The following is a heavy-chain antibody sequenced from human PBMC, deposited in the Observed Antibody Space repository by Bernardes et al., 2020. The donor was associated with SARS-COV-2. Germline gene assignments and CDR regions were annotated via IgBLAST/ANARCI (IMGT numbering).Heavy chain of an antibody. V-gene: IGHV1-2*04. CDR3: ARELGVGDGYNSGYYYGMDV. Sequence: ASVKVSCKASGYTFTGYYMHWVRQAPGQGLEWMGWINPNSGGTNYAQKFQGWVTMTRDTSISTAYMELSRLRSDDTAVYYCARELGVGDGYNSGYYYGMDVWGQGTTVTVSS. CDR2: INPNSGGT. CDR1: GYTFTGYY. J-gene: IGHJ6*02. D-gene: IGHD5-12*01.